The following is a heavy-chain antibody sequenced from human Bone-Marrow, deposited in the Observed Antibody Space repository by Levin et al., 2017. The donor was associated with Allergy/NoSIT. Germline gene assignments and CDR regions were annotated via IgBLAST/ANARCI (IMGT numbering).Heavy chain of an antibody. D-gene: IGHD2-2*01. CDR2: IYYSGST. Sequence: PSETLSLTCTVSGGSITSYYWSWIRQPPGKGLEWIGYIYYSGSTNYNPSLKSRVTISVDTSKNQFSLKLSSLTAADTAVYYCARDLGYCSSTSCDPWFDPWGQGTLVTVSS. CDR1: GGSITSYY. V-gene: IGHV4-59*01. CDR3: ARDLGYCSSTSCDPWFDP. J-gene: IGHJ5*02.